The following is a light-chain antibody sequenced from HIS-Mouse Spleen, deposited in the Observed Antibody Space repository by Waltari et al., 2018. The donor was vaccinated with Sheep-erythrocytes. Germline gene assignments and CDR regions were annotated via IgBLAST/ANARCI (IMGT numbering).Light chain of an antibody. V-gene: IGKV1-13*02. CDR3: QQYGSSLRT. CDR2: DAS. J-gene: IGKJ1*01. CDR1: QGISSA. Sequence: AIQLTQSPSSLSASVGDRVTITCRASQGISSALAWYQQKPGKAPKLLIYDASSLESGVPSRFSGSGSGTDFTLTSSSLQPEDFAVYYCQQYGSSLRTFGQGTKVEIK.